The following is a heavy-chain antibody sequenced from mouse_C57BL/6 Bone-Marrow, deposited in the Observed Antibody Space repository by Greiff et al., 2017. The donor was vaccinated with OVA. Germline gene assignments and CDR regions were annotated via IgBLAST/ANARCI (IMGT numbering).Heavy chain of an antibody. CDR1: GFTFSDYY. D-gene: IGHD2-5*01. CDR3: ARHNYSNYNLGVYAMDY. V-gene: IGHV5-12*01. Sequence: EVQRVESGGGLVQPGGSLKLSCAASGFTFSDYYMYWVRQTPEKRLEWVAYISNGGGSTYYPATVKGRFTISRDNAKNTLYLQMSRLKSEDTAMYYCARHNYSNYNLGVYAMDYWGQGTSVTVSS. J-gene: IGHJ4*01. CDR2: ISNGGGST.